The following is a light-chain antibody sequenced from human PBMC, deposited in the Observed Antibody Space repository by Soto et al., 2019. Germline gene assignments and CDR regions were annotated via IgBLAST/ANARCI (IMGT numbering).Light chain of an antibody. CDR1: QTVNRNY. CDR3: QQYIESPRT. J-gene: IGKJ1*01. Sequence: EIILTQSPGTLALSPGDGAPLSCRASQTVNRNYLAWYHQRPGQPPRLLIYGVSNRASGVPDRFSGDGSGTEFTLAIGRLDPDDFGVYYCQQYIESPRTFGQGTRVEVK. V-gene: IGKV3-20*01. CDR2: GVS.